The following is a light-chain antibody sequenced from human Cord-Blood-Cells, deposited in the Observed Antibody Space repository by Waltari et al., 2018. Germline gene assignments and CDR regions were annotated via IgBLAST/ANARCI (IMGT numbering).Light chain of an antibody. CDR3: AAWDDSLNGQWV. CDR2: SNN. Sequence: QSVLTQPPSASGTPGQRVTISCSGSSSNIGSNTVNWYQQLPGTAPKLLIYSNNQRPSGVPARFSGSKSGTSASRAISGLQSEDEADYYCAAWDDSLNGQWVFGGGTKLTIL. J-gene: IGLJ3*02. V-gene: IGLV1-44*01. CDR1: SSNIGSNT.